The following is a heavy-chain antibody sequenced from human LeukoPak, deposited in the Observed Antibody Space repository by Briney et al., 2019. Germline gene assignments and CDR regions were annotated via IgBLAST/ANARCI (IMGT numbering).Heavy chain of an antibody. CDR2: IWNDGSNK. V-gene: IGHV3-33*06. J-gene: IGHJ4*02. D-gene: IGHD6-13*01. CDR1: GFTCSSYG. CDR3: AKDPTSTPYSSSWFDY. Sequence: GGSLTLSCAASGFTCSSYGMLWHRQAPGLGLEWVAVIWNDGSNKYYADSVKGRFTISRDNSKNTLYLQMNSLRAEDTAVYYCAKDPTSTPYSSSWFDYWGQGTLVTVSS.